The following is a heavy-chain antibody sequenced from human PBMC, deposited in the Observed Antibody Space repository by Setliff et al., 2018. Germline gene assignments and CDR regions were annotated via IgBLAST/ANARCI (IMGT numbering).Heavy chain of an antibody. CDR2: ISGSAITT. J-gene: IGHJ4*02. CDR3: AKYVVGTRGFDY. CDR1: GFTFNNYA. Sequence: GGSLRLSCAASGFTFNNYAMGWVRQPPGKGLEWVSAISGSAITTYFADSVKGRFSISRDNSKNTLYLQMNSLRAEDTAVYYCAKYVVGTRGFDYWGQGTLVTVSS. D-gene: IGHD5-12*01. V-gene: IGHV3-23*01.